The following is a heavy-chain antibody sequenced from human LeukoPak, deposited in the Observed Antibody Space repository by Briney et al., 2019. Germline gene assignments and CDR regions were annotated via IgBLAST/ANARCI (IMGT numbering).Heavy chain of an antibody. CDR2: ISWNSGSI. Sequence: GRSLRLSCAASGFTFDDYAMHWVRQAPGKGLEWVSGISWNSGSIGYADSVKGRFTISRDNAKNSLYLQMNSLRAEDTALYYCAEVGGILRAFDIWGQGTMVTVSS. J-gene: IGHJ3*02. CDR3: AEVGGILRAFDI. CDR1: GFTFDDYA. D-gene: IGHD6-13*01. V-gene: IGHV3-9*01.